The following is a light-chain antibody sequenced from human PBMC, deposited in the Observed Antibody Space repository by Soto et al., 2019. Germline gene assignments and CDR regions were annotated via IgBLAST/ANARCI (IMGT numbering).Light chain of an antibody. CDR2: GAS. Sequence: EIVMTQSPATLSVSPWERATLSCRASQSVSSKLAWYQQKPGQTPRLLIYGASTRATGIPARFSGSGSGTEFTLTISSLQSEDFAVYYCQQYNNRPPETFGQGTKVDI. CDR1: QSVSSK. CDR3: QQYNNRPPET. J-gene: IGKJ1*01. V-gene: IGKV3-15*01.